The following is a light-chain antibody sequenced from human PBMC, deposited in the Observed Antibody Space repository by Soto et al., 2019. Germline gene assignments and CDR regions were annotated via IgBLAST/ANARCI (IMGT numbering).Light chain of an antibody. Sequence: DIVMTQSPLSLPVTLGLPASISCRSSQSLVHSAGNTYLNWFQQRPGQSPRRLIYRVSNRDSGVPDRFSGSGSGTEFTLKISRVEAEDVGVYYCMQGTYRRTFGQGTKVDIK. J-gene: IGKJ1*01. V-gene: IGKV2-30*02. CDR2: RVS. CDR3: MQGTYRRT. CDR1: QSLVHSAGNTY.